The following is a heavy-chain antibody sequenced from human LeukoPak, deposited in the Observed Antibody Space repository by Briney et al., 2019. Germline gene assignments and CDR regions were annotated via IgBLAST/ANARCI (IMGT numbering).Heavy chain of an antibody. CDR2: IYYSGNT. Sequence: SETLSLTCTVSGGTISSSTYYWGWIRQPPGKGLEWIGNIYYSGNTYYNPSLESRVTISVDTSKYQCSLKLTSVTAADTVVYYCARDGFLAVDYWGQGTLVTVSS. J-gene: IGHJ4*02. CDR3: ARDGFLAVDY. CDR1: GGTISSSTYY. V-gene: IGHV4-39*07. D-gene: IGHD3-3*01.